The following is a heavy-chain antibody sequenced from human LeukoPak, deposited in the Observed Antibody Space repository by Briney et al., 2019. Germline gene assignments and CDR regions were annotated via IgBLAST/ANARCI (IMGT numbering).Heavy chain of an antibody. CDR2: INHSGST. Sequence: PSETLSLTCAVYGGSFSGYYWSWIRQPPGKGLEWIGEINHSGSTNYNPSLKSRVTISVDTSKNQFSLKLSSVTAADTAVYYCARSWSYDYVWGSYRYGMDVWGQGTTVTVSS. V-gene: IGHV4-34*01. CDR3: ARSWSYDYVWGSYRYGMDV. D-gene: IGHD3-16*02. CDR1: GGSFSGYY. J-gene: IGHJ6*02.